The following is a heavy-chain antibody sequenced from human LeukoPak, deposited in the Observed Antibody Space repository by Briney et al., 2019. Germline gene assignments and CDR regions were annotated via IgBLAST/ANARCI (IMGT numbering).Heavy chain of an antibody. Sequence: SETLSLTCTVSGGSISSSSYYWGWIRQPPGKGLEWIGSIYYSGSTYYNPSLKSRVTISKNQFSLKLSSVTAADTAVYYCARDSVSGEVDAFDIWGQGTMVTVSS. CDR2: IYYSGST. V-gene: IGHV4-39*07. CDR3: ARDSVSGEVDAFDI. J-gene: IGHJ3*02. CDR1: GGSISSSSYY. D-gene: IGHD4-17*01.